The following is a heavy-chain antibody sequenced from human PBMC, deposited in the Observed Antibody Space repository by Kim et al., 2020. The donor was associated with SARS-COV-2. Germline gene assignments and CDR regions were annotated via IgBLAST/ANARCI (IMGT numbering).Heavy chain of an antibody. D-gene: IGHD2-21*02. J-gene: IGHJ6*02. CDR3: AKGGEADCGGDCYSGNYYYGMDV. Sequence: GGSLRLSCAASGFTFSSYGMHWVRQAPGKGLEWVAVISYDGSNKYYADSVKGRFTISRDNSKNTLYLQMNSLRAEDTAVYYCAKGGEADCGGDCYSGNYYYGMDVWGQGTTVTVSS. CDR2: ISYDGSNK. V-gene: IGHV3-30*18. CDR1: GFTFSSYG.